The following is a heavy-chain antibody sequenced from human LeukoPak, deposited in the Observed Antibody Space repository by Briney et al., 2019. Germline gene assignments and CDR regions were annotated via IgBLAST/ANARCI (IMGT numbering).Heavy chain of an antibody. CDR2: ISSDGSKK. V-gene: IGHV3-30-3*01. Sequence: PGRSVRLSCAASGFTFTSYAMHWVRQAPGKGLEWLAVISSDGSKKYYPDSVKGRFTISRDNSESTLYLQMNSLRAEDTAVYYCASHYDTSGYHYFDFWGQGTRVTVSS. CDR1: GFTFTSYA. D-gene: IGHD3-22*01. CDR3: ASHYDTSGYHYFDF. J-gene: IGHJ4*02.